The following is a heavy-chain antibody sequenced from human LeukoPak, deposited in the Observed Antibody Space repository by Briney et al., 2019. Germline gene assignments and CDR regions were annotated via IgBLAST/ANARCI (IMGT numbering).Heavy chain of an antibody. D-gene: IGHD3-22*01. V-gene: IGHV1-69*13. CDR2: IIPIFGTA. J-gene: IGHJ4*02. Sequence: GASVKVSCKASGGTFSSNAISWVRQARGQGLEWMGGIIPIFGTANYAQKFQGRVTITADESTSTAYMELSSLRSEDTAVYYCARGVSSGYYAFDYWGQGTLVTVSS. CDR1: GGTFSSNA. CDR3: ARGVSSGYYAFDY.